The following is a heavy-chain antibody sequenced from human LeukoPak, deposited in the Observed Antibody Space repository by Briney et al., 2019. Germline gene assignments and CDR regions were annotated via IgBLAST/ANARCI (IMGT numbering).Heavy chain of an antibody. CDR3: ASNYGG. CDR1: GFDFSNYW. V-gene: IGHV3-7*03. J-gene: IGHJ4*02. D-gene: IGHD4-11*01. Sequence: GGSLRLSCAASGFDFSNYWMYWVRQAPGKGLEWVANIKQDGSEKYYVDFVRGRFTISRDNTKNSLSLQMNSLRAEDTAVYYCASNYGGWGQGTLVTVSS. CDR2: IKQDGSEK.